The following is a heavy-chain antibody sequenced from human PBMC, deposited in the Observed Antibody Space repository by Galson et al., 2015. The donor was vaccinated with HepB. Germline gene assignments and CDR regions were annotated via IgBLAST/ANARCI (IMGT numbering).Heavy chain of an antibody. CDR1: GFTFSSYW. J-gene: IGHJ3*02. V-gene: IGHV3-7*03. CDR2: IKQDGSEK. CDR3: AKGLYYYDSSGYWDAFDI. Sequence: SLRLSCAASGFTFSSYWMSWVRQAPGKGLEWVANIKQDGSEKYYVDSVKGRFTISRDNAKNSLYLQMNSLRAEDTAVYYCAKGLYYYDSSGYWDAFDIWGQGTMVTVSS. D-gene: IGHD3-22*01.